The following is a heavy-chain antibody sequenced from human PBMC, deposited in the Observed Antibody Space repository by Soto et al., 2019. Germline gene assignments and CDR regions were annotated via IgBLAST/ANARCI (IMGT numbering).Heavy chain of an antibody. J-gene: IGHJ4*02. Sequence: ASVKVSCKASGYTFTDCYIHWVRQAPGQGLEWMGWINPKSGGTNIAQRFKGRANMTRDMSISTVYMEMNRLKSDDTAVYYCVRDGLVSSARYYFDYWGQGTLVTVSS. CDR3: VRDGLVSSARYYFDY. CDR1: GYTFTDCY. D-gene: IGHD6-13*01. V-gene: IGHV1-2*02. CDR2: INPKSGGT.